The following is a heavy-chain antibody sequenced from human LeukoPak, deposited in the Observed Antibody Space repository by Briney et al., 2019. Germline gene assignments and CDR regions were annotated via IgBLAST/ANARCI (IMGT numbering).Heavy chain of an antibody. CDR1: GFSFSSYE. CDR3: SLLATASPQNS. Sequence: GGSLRHSCAASGFSFSSYELHWVRQAPGKGLEWVSDISSSGSTTYYADSVRGRFTTSRDNAKNLLYLQMHSLRAEDTAIYYCSLLATASPQNSGGQGTLVTVSS. CDR2: ISSSGSTT. J-gene: IGHJ5*01. V-gene: IGHV3-48*03. D-gene: IGHD6-25*01.